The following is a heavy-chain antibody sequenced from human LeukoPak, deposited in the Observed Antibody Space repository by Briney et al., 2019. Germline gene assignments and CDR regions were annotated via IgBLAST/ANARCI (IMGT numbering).Heavy chain of an antibody. CDR3: AKDLVVVPDY. J-gene: IGHJ4*02. V-gene: IGHV3-30*18. D-gene: IGHD2-21*01. CDR1: GFTFSSYG. Sequence: GGSLRLSCAASGFTFSSYGMHWVRQAPGKGLEWVAVISYDGSNKYYADSVKGRFTISRDNSKNTLYLQMNSLRAEDTAVYYCAKDLVVVPDYWGQGTLSPSPQ. CDR2: ISYDGSNK.